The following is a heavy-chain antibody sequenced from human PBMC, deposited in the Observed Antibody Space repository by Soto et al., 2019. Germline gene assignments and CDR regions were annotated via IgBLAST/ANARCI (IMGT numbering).Heavy chain of an antibody. V-gene: IGHV3-30-3*01. D-gene: IGHD3-3*01. CDR3: ARDPRPITVFFYYYGMDV. CDR1: GFIFSSYV. CDR2: ISYDGSNK. J-gene: IGHJ6*02. Sequence: HPGGSLRLSCAASGFIFSSYVMYWVRQAPGKGLEWVAVISYDGSNKYYADSVKGRFTISRDNSKNTLYLQMSSLRPEDTAVYYCARDPRPITVFFYYYGMDVWGQGTTVTVSS.